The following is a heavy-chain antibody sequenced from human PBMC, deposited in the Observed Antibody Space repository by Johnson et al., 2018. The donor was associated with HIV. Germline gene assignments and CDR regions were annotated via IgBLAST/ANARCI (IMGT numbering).Heavy chain of an antibody. CDR1: GFTFSSYG. D-gene: IGHD3-22*01. CDR2: QWYDGSNK. V-gene: IGHV3-30*19. J-gene: IGHJ3*02. CDR3: TRDRYYYDSSGYYDAFDI. Sequence: QMQLVESGGGVVQPGRSLRLSCAASGFTFSSYGMHWVRQAPGKGQEWVAVQWYDGSNKYYADSVKGRFTISRDNSKTTLYLQMNSLRAEDTAVYYCTRDRYYYDSSGYYDAFDIWGQGTMVTVSS.